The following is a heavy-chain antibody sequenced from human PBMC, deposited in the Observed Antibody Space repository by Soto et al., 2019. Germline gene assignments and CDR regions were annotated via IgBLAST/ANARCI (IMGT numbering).Heavy chain of an antibody. CDR2: INQDVSGK. D-gene: IGHD1-20*01. J-gene: IGHJ4*02. CDR3: AREGEYNWNVNFDY. V-gene: IGHV3-7*01. Sequence: PGGSLRLSCAASGFNFNSYLMSWARQAPGKGLEWVANINQDVSGKYYVDSVKGRFTVSRDNADNSLYLQMNSLRAEDTAVYYCAREGEYNWNVNFDYWGQGTLVTVS. CDR1: GFNFNSYL.